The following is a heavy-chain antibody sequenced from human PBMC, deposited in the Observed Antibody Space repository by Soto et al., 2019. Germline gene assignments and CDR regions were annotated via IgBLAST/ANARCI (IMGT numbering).Heavy chain of an antibody. V-gene: IGHV1-69*01. Sequence: QVQLVQSGAEVKKPGSSVKVSCKASGGTFSSYAISWVRQAPGQGLEWMGGIIPIFGTANYAQKFQGRVTITADESTSTAYMELSSLRSEDTAVYYCAXXXLXXXXXXXXSDXFDIWGQGTMVTVSS. CDR1: GGTFSSYA. J-gene: IGHJ3*02. CDR3: AXXXLXXXXXXXXSDXFDI. CDR2: IIPIFGTA.